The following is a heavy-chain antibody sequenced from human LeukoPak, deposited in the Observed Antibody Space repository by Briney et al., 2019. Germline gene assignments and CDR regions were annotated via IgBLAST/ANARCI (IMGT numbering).Heavy chain of an antibody. D-gene: IGHD3-10*01. CDR1: GYTFTGYY. V-gene: IGHV1-2*02. J-gene: IGHJ6*03. CDR2: INPKSGGT. Sequence: ASVKVSCKASGYTFTGYYIHWVRQAPGQGLEWMGWINPKSGGTNYAQKFQGRVTMTRDTSISTAYMELSRLRSDDTAVYYCARGRDYYGSGEEKHYYYYMDVWGKGTTVTISS. CDR3: ARGRDYYGSGEEKHYYYYMDV.